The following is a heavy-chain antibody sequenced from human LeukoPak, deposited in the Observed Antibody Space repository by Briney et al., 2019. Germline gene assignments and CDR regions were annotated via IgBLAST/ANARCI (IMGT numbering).Heavy chain of an antibody. Sequence: PSETLSLTCTVSGDSISSDYWNWLRQPAGKGLEWIGRIYSSGSTNYNPSLKSRITMSVDTSKNQFSLKLSSVTAADTAVYYCARSLMDEAAAWGQGTLVTVSS. V-gene: IGHV4-4*07. J-gene: IGHJ4*02. CDR1: GDSISSDY. CDR2: IYSSGST. CDR3: ARSLMDEAAA. D-gene: IGHD6-13*01.